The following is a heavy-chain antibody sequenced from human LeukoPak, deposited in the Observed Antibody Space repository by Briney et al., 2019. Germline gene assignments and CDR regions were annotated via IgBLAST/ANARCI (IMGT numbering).Heavy chain of an antibody. D-gene: IGHD2-2*01. CDR1: GGSISSSRYY. V-gene: IGHV4-39*07. Sequence: PSETLSLTCTVSGGSISSSRYYCAWIRQPPGKGLEWIGSIYYSGSTYYNPPLKTRANISVDTSKNQVSVTLRSVAAADTRVYYCATYCSGTSCYPYYFDYWRQGTRVSVSS. J-gene: IGHJ4*02. CDR3: ATYCSGTSCYPYYFDY. CDR2: IYYSGST.